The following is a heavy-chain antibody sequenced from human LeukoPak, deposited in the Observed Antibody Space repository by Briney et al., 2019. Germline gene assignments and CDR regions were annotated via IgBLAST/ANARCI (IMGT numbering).Heavy chain of an antibody. CDR1: GYTFSGYR. Sequence: ASVKVSCKASGYTFSGYRLHWVRQAHGQGLEWMGWVNPNSGDTNYHQNFQGRVTMTRDTSISTAYMELNRLTSDDTAVYYCARENWYSDYWGQGTLVTVSS. J-gene: IGHJ4*02. V-gene: IGHV1-2*02. D-gene: IGHD1-1*01. CDR2: VNPNSGDT. CDR3: ARENWYSDY.